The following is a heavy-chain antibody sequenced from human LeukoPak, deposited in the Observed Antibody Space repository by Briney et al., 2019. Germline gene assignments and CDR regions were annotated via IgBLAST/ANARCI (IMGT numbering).Heavy chain of an antibody. CDR1: GITLSNYS. D-gene: IGHD6-19*01. J-gene: IGHJ4*02. V-gene: IGHV3-21*01. CDR3: ARGSGSPDY. Sequence: GGSLRLSCAVSGITLSNYSMNWVRQAPGKGLEWVSSISSSSSYIYYADSVKGRFTISRDNAKNSLYLQMNSLRAEDTAVYYCARGSGSPDYWGQGTLVTVSS. CDR2: ISSSSSYI.